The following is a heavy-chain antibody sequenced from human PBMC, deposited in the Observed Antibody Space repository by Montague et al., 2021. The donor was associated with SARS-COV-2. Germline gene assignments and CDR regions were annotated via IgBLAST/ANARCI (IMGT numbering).Heavy chain of an antibody. CDR3: ARVRYSDDWTFDY. J-gene: IGHJ4*02. V-gene: IGHV4-59*13. D-gene: IGHD3-9*01. Sequence: SENLSLTCTVSSGSISNYYWSWIRQPPGKGLEWIGYVYSSGSTNYNPSLEGRVTMSVDTSKNQFSLKLISVTAADTAVYYCARVRYSDDWTFDYWGQGTLVTVSS. CDR2: VYSSGST. CDR1: SGSISNYY.